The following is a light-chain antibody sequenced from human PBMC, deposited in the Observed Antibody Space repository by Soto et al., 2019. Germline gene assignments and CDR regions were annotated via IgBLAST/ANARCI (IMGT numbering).Light chain of an antibody. J-gene: IGLJ3*02. CDR2: SDD. Sequence: QSVLTQPPSASGPPGQRVTISCSGSTSNVGSNVVNWYQHFPGSAPKLLIYSDDLRPSWVPDRFSASKSGTSASLAISGLQFEDEADYYCASWDDILYGQVFGGGTNVTVL. CDR1: TSNVGSNV. V-gene: IGLV1-44*01. CDR3: ASWDDILYGQV.